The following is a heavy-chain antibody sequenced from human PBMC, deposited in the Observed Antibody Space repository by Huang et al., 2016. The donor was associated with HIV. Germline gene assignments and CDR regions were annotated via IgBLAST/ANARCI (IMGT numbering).Heavy chain of an antibody. CDR1: GYIFTNYV. J-gene: IGHJ6*03. CDR3: ARDRDFRWNYAGDEYYYMGV. Sequence: QVQLLQSGAEVKKPGASVKVSCKASGYIFTNYVIHWVRQAPGKRLEWMGWINAGNGNTKYSQKFQGRVTITRDTFASTAYMEVSSLRSEDTAVYYCARDRDFRWNYAGDEYYYMGVWGIGTTVTVSS. D-gene: IGHD1-7*01. CDR2: INAGNGNT. V-gene: IGHV1-3*01.